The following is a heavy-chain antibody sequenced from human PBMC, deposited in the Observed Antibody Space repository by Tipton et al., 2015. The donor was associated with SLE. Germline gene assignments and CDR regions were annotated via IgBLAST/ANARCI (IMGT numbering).Heavy chain of an antibody. J-gene: IGHJ4*02. CDR3: VYGDWLGLDY. CDR2: INHSGST. D-gene: IGHD4-17*01. V-gene: IGHV4-34*01. CDR1: GGSISSYY. Sequence: GSLRLSCTVSGGSISSYYWSWIRQPPGKGLEWIGEINHSGSTNYNPSLKSRVTISVDTSKNQFSLKLSSVTAADTAVYYCVYGDWLGLDYWGQGTLVTVSS.